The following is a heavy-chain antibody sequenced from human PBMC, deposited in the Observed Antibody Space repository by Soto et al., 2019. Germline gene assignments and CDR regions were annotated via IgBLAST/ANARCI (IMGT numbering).Heavy chain of an antibody. Sequence: QVQLVESGGGVVQPGRSLRLSCAASGFTFSSYAMHWVRQAPGKGLEWVAVISYDGSNKYYADSVKGRFTISRDNSKNTLYLQMNSLRAEVTAVYYCARNRVVAKMYYFDYWGQGTLVTVSS. CDR1: GFTFSSYA. CDR3: ARNRVVAKMYYFDY. CDR2: ISYDGSNK. D-gene: IGHD5-12*01. J-gene: IGHJ4*02. V-gene: IGHV3-30-3*01.